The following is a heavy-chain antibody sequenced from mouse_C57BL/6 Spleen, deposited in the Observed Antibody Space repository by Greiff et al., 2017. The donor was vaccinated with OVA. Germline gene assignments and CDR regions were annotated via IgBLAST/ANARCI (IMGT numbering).Heavy chain of an antibody. J-gene: IGHJ4*01. CDR3: YDGDAMDY. V-gene: IGHV1-82*01. Sequence: VKLMESGPELVKPGASVKISCKASGYAFSSSWMNWVKQRPGKGLEWIGRIYPGDGDTNYNGKFKGKATLTADKSSSTAYMQLSSLTSEDSAVYFCYDGDAMDYWGQGTSVTVSS. CDR2: IYPGDGDT. CDR1: GYAFSSSW. D-gene: IGHD2-12*01.